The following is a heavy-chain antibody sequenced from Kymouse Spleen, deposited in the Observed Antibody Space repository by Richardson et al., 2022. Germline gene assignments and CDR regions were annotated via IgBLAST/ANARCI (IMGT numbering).Heavy chain of an antibody. CDR1: GFTFSSYG. CDR3: AKDPSYNWNYYYYYGMDV. J-gene: IGHJ6*02. V-gene: IGHV3-30*18. D-gene: IGHD1-20*01,IGHD1-7*01. CDR2: ISYDGSNK. Sequence: QVQLVESGGGVVQPGRSLRLSCAASGFTFSSYGMHWVRQAPGKGLEWVAVISYDGSNKYYADSVKGRFTISRDNSKNTLYLQMNSLRAEDTAVYYCAKDPSYNWNYYYYYGMDVWGQGTTVTVSS.